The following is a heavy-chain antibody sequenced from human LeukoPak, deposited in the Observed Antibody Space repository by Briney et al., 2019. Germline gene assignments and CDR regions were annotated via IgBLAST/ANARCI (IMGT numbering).Heavy chain of an antibody. CDR1: GGSFSGYY. CDR3: ARGWAAVAGLPPYFDY. D-gene: IGHD6-19*01. J-gene: IGHJ4*02. V-gene: IGHV4-34*01. CDR2: INHSGST. Sequence: PSETLSLTCAVYGGSFSGYYWSWIRQPPGKGLEWIGEINHSGSTNYNPSLKGRVTIPVDTSKNQFPLKLSSVTAADTAVYYCARGWAAVAGLPPYFDYWGQGTLVTVSS.